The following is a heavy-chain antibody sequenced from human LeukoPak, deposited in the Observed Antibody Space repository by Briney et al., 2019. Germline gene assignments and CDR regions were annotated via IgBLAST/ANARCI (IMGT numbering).Heavy chain of an antibody. D-gene: IGHD3-9*01. CDR1: GYTFTSHG. CDR2: ISVYNGKI. Sequence: GASVKVSCKASGYTFTSHGISWVRQAPGQGLEWMGWISVYNGKIRYAEKFQGRVTMTTDTSTSEAYMELRSLTSDDTAVYYCARDLRYFDWSPPSPTRGYYGMGVWGTGTTVTVSS. J-gene: IGHJ6*04. CDR3: ARDLRYFDWSPPSPTRGYYGMGV. V-gene: IGHV1-18*04.